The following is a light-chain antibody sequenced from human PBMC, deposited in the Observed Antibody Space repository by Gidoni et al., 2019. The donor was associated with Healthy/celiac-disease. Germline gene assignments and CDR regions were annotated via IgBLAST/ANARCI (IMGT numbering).Light chain of an antibody. CDR2: GKN. Sequence: SSELTQDTAVSVALGQTVRITCQGDSLRIYYASWYQQKPGQAPVLVIYGKNNRPSGIPDRVSGSSSGNTASLTITGAQAEDEADYYCNSRDSSGNLVVFGGGTKLT. V-gene: IGLV3-19*01. J-gene: IGLJ2*01. CDR1: SLRIYY. CDR3: NSRDSSGNLVV.